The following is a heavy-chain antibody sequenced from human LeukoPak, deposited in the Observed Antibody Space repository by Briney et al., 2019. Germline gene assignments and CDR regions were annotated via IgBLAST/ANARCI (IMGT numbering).Heavy chain of an antibody. D-gene: IGHD3-9*01. CDR3: ARDLRGYNNHYMDV. V-gene: IGHV3-74*01. Sequence: GGALRLSCASSVFIFSSYWMHCVRQGPAKGLVGVSRIKSDGSCTNYADSVKGRFTIPRHNAKHTLYLQMNSLRAEDTALYCCARDLRGYNNHYMDVWGKGTTVTVSS. J-gene: IGHJ6*03. CDR2: IKSDGSCT. CDR1: VFIFSSYW.